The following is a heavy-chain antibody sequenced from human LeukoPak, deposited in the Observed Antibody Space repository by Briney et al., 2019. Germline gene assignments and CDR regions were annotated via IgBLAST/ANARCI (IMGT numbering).Heavy chain of an antibody. CDR3: ARVPAVAGTDYYYYGMDV. V-gene: IGHV4-59*01. J-gene: IGHJ6*02. D-gene: IGHD6-19*01. CDR1: GGSFSGYY. Sequence: SETLSLTCAVYGGSFSGYYWSWIRQPPGKGLEWIGYIYYSGSTNYNPSLKSRVTISVDTSKNQFSLKLSSVTAADTAVYYCARVPAVAGTDYYYYGMDVWGQGTTVTVSS. CDR2: IYYSGST.